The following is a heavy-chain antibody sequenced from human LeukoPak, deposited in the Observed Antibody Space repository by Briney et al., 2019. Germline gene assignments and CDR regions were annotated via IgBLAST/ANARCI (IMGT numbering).Heavy chain of an antibody. CDR1: GFTFSSYW. D-gene: IGHD6-13*01. CDR2: IKQDGSEK. J-gene: IGHJ4*02. CDR3: TSVGSWYCNDY. V-gene: IGHV3-7*01. Sequence: PGGSLRLSCAASGFTFSSYWMSWVRQAPGKGLEWVANIKQDGSEKYYVDSVKGRFTISRDNAKNSLYLQMSSLRAEDTAVYYCTSVGSWYCNDYWGQGTLVTVSS.